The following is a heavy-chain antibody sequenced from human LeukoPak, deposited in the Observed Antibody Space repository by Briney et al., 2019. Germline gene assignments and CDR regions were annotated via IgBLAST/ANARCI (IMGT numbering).Heavy chain of an antibody. J-gene: IGHJ4*02. CDR1: GFNFSSYA. CDR3: AKADYGDYEGICFDY. V-gene: IGHV3-23*01. D-gene: IGHD4-17*01. Sequence: GGSPRLSCAASGFNFSSYAMSWVRQAPGKGLEWVSAISGSGGSTYYADSVKGRFTISRDNSKNTLYLQMNSLRAEDTAVYYCAKADYGDYEGICFDYWGQGTLVTVSS. CDR2: ISGSGGST.